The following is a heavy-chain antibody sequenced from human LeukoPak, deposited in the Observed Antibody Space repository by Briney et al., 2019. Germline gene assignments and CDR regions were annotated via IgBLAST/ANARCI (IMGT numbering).Heavy chain of an antibody. CDR1: GGSISSYY. CDR3: ASLTVAAAYDFWSGYTPGYYYMDV. Sequence: PSETLSLTCTVSGGSISSYYWSWIRQPAGKGLEWIGRIYTSGSTNYNPSLKSRVTMSVDTSKNQFSLKLSSVTAADTAVYYCASLTVAAAYDFWSGYTPGYYYMDVWGKGTTVTVSS. D-gene: IGHD3-3*01. CDR2: IYTSGST. J-gene: IGHJ6*03. V-gene: IGHV4-4*07.